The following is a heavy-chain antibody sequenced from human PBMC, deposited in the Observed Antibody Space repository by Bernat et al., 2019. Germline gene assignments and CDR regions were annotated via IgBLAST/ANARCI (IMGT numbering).Heavy chain of an antibody. CDR3: ASDDYYGSGSYYHAFDI. CDR1: GYSFTSYW. Sequence: EVQLVQSGAEVKKPGESLRISCKGSGYSFTSYWISWVRQMPGKGLEWMGRIDPSDSYTNYSPSFHAHVTISADKSISPAYLQWSSLKASDTAMYYCASDDYYGSGSYYHAFDIWGQGTMVTVSS. D-gene: IGHD3-10*01. J-gene: IGHJ3*02. CDR2: IDPSDSYT. V-gene: IGHV5-10-1*03.